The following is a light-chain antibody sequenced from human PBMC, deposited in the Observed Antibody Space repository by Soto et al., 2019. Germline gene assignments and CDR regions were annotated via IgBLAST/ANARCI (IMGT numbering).Light chain of an antibody. J-gene: IGKJ1*01. CDR1: QSVSCT. CDR2: AAS. CDR3: QQYNHWPPWT. V-gene: IGKV3-15*01. Sequence: EIVMTQSPATLSVSTGERATLSCRASQSVSCTLACSQQQPGQAPRLLLYAASTRATVIPAMFLASVSGTEFTRTISSLQSEEFAVYYCQQYNHWPPWTFGQGTKVDI.